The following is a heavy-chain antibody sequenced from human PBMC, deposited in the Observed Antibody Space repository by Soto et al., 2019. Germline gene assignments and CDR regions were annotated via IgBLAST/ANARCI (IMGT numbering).Heavy chain of an antibody. D-gene: IGHD6-13*01. CDR1: GFTFSAYG. J-gene: IGHJ4*02. CDR2: IWHDGSNK. Sequence: GGALRPSGAASGFTFSAYGIHWVRQAPGKGLEWGAVIWHDGSNKYYADSVKGRFTISRDNSKNTLYLQMNSLRAEDTAVYYCAKELNSSSWYEGFDYWGQGTLVTVSS. V-gene: IGHV3-30*02. CDR3: AKELNSSSWYEGFDY.